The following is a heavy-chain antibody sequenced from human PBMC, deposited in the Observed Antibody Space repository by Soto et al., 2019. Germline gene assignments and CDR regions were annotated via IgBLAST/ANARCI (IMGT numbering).Heavy chain of an antibody. V-gene: IGHV3-30-3*01. CDR3: ARGGYYDFWSGILDY. D-gene: IGHD3-3*01. J-gene: IGHJ4*02. Sequence: QVQLVESGGGVVQPGRSLRLSCAASGFTFSSYAMHWVRQAPGKGLEWVAVISYDGSNKYYADSVKGRFTISRDTSKNTLYLQMNSLSAEDTAVYYCARGGYYDFWSGILDYWGQGTLVTVSS. CDR1: GFTFSSYA. CDR2: ISYDGSNK.